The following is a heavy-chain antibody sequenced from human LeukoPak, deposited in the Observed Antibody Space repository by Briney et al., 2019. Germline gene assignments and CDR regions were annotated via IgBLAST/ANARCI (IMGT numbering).Heavy chain of an antibody. CDR3: ARDRHPPSLLLWFGEFDP. V-gene: IGHV4-59*12. CDR1: GGSISSYY. CDR2: IYYSGST. D-gene: IGHD3-10*01. Sequence: SETLSLTCTVSGGSISSYYWSWIRQPPGKGLEWIRYIYYSGSTYYNPSLKSRVTISVDTSKNQFSLKLSSVTAADTAVYYCARDRHPPSLLLWFGEFDPWGQGTLVTVSS. J-gene: IGHJ5*02.